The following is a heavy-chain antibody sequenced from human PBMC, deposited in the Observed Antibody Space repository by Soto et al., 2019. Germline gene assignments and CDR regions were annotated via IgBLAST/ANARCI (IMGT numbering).Heavy chain of an antibody. CDR1: GASIRNSGHY. Sequence: QVQLQESGPGLVKPSQTLSLTCTVSGASIRNSGHYWGWIRQRPGKGLEWIGNTYHSGTTISEPSLRSRVAIPADESKHTFSLALTSVAGAARSVYFCARIWSPPPSGDSSEGAGYSDCGLDVWGQGTTVSVSS. CDR2: TYHSGTT. D-gene: IGHD6-19*01. J-gene: IGHJ6*01. CDR3: ARIWSPPPSGDSSEGAGYSDCGLDV. V-gene: IGHV4-31*03.